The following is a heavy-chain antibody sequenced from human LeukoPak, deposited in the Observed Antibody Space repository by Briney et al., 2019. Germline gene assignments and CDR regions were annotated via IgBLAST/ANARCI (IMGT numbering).Heavy chain of an antibody. V-gene: IGHV1-69*13. Sequence: SVKVSCKASGGTFSSYAISWVRQAPGQGLEWMGGIIPIFGTTNYAQKFQGRVTITADESTSTAYMELSSLRSDDTAVYYCARDMLGHYIWFDPWGQGTLVTVSS. CDR2: IIPIFGTT. J-gene: IGHJ5*02. D-gene: IGHD2-8*01. CDR3: ARDMLGHYIWFDP. CDR1: GGTFSSYA.